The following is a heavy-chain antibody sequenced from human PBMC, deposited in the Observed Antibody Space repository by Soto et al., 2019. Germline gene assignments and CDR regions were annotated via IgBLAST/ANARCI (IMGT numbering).Heavy chain of an antibody. CDR1: GYSFTSCW. CDR3: ARHSGASKLGRGMDV. V-gene: IGHV5-10-1*01. J-gene: IGHJ6*02. D-gene: IGHD6-6*01. Sequence: PGESLKISCKGSGYSFTSCWISWVRQMPGKGLEWMGRIDPSDSYTNYSPSFQGHVTISADKSISTAYLQWSSLKASDTAMYYCARHSGASKLGRGMDVWGQGTTVTVSS. CDR2: IDPSDSYT.